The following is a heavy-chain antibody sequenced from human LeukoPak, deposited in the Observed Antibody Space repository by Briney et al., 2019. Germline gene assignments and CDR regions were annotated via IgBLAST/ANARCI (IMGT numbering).Heavy chain of an antibody. J-gene: IGHJ4*02. Sequence: PGGSLRLSCAASGFTFSSYSMNWVRQAPGKGLEWVSYISSSSSTIYHADSVKGRFTISRDNAKNSLYLQMNSLRAEDTAVYYCARARGYSGYDYGYWGQGTLVTVSS. CDR2: ISSSSSTI. CDR1: GFTFSSYS. CDR3: ARARGYSGYDYGY. V-gene: IGHV3-48*04. D-gene: IGHD5-12*01.